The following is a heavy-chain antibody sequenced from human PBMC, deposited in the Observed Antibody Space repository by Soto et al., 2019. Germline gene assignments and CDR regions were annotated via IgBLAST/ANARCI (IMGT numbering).Heavy chain of an antibody. J-gene: IGHJ5*02. Sequence: GGSLRLPCAASGFTFSGYSMNWVRQAPGKGLEWVSYISSSSSTIYYADSVKGRFTISRDNAKNSLYLQMNSLRDEDTAVYYCARDPAMVRGVYEYNWFDPWGQGTLVTVSS. CDR2: ISSSSSTI. V-gene: IGHV3-48*02. CDR1: GFTFSGYS. CDR3: ARDPAMVRGVYEYNWFDP. D-gene: IGHD3-10*01.